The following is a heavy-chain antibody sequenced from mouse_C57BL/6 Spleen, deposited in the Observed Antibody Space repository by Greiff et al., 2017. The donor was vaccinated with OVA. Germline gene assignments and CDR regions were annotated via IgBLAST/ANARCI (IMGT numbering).Heavy chain of an antibody. CDR2: INPRNGGT. CDR1: GYTFTSYW. D-gene: IGHD2-3*01. CDR3: ARWVLYYGYLYFDV. J-gene: IGHJ1*03. V-gene: IGHV1-53*01. Sequence: QVQLQQPGTELVKPGASVKLSCKASGYTFTSYWMHWVKQRPGLGLEWIGNINPRNGGTNYNEKFQSKATLTVDKSSSPAYMLLSQLTSEDSAVYYCARWVLYYGYLYFDVWGTGTTVSVTS.